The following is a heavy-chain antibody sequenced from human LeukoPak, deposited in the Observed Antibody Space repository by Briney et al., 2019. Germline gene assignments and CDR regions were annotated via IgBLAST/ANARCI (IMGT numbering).Heavy chain of an antibody. J-gene: IGHJ3*02. CDR1: GFTFSSYG. D-gene: IGHD2-15*01. Sequence: QPGRSLRLSCAASGFTFSSYGMHWVRQAPGKGLEWVAVIWYDGSNKYYADSVKGRFTISRDNSKNTLYLQMNSLRAEDTAVYYCARDPGFRGDCSGGSCSGSDAFDIWGQGTMVTVSS. V-gene: IGHV3-33*01. CDR2: IWYDGSNK. CDR3: ARDPGFRGDCSGGSCSGSDAFDI.